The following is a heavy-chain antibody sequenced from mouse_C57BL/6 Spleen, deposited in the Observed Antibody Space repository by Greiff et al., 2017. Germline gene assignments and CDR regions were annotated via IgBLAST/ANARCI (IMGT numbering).Heavy chain of an antibody. D-gene: IGHD2-14*01. V-gene: IGHV1-26*01. J-gene: IGHJ4*01. CDR2: INPNNGGT. CDR3: AREVRRRDYYAMDY. Sequence: VQLKQSGPELVKPGASVKISCKASGYTFTDYYMNWVKQSHGKSLEWIGDINPNNGGTSYNQKFKGNATLTVDKSSSTAYMELRSLTSEDSAVYYCAREVRRRDYYAMDYWGQGTSVTVSS. CDR1: GYTFTDYY.